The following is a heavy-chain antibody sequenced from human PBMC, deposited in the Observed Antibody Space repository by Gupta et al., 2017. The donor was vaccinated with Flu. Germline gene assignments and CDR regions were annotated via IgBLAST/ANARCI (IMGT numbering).Heavy chain of an antibody. J-gene: IGHJ6*02. CDR1: GFSFSNYG. D-gene: IGHD5-24*01. V-gene: IGHV3-30*18. CDR2: ISYDGSNK. Sequence: QEQVVESGGGVVQPGRSLRLSCAAPGFSFSNYGMHWVRQAPGKGLEWVAVISYDGSNKYYADSVKGRFTISRDNSKNTLYLQMNSLRTEDTAVYHCAKDWKWNYNNYGMNVWGQGTTVTVSS. CDR3: AKDWKWNYNNYGMNV.